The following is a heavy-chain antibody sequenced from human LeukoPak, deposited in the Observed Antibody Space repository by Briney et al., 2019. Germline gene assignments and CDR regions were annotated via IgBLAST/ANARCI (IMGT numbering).Heavy chain of an antibody. J-gene: IGHJ4*02. CDR2: ISYDGSNK. CDR1: GFTFTYYW. CDR3: AREGVRIDFDY. V-gene: IGHV3-30-3*01. D-gene: IGHD2/OR15-2a*01. Sequence: GGSLRLSCAASGFTFTYYWMSWVRQAPGKGLEWVAVISYDGSNKYYADSVKGRFTISRDNSKNTLYLQMNSLRAEDTAEYYCAREGVRIDFDYWGQGTPVTVSS.